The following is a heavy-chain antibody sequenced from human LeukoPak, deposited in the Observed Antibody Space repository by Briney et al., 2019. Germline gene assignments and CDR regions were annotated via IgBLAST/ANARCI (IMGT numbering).Heavy chain of an antibody. D-gene: IGHD4-17*01. CDR3: AKDPTVTTSVSGY. CDR1: GFTFSSYG. Sequence: GGSLRLSCAASGFTFSSYGMHWVRQAPGKGLEWVAVISYDGSNKYYADSVKGRFTISRDNSKNTLYLQMNSLRAEDTAVYYCAKDPTVTTSVSGYWGQGTLVTVSS. J-gene: IGHJ4*02. CDR2: ISYDGSNK. V-gene: IGHV3-30*18.